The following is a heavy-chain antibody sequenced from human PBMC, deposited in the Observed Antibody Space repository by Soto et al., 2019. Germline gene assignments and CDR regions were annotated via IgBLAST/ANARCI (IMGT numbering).Heavy chain of an antibody. V-gene: IGHV3-23*01. J-gene: IGHJ4*02. CDR2: ISGSGGST. CDR1: GFTFSSYA. D-gene: IGHD6-19*01. CDR3: ARDQTRGIAVAGTFVFVDY. Sequence: EVQLLESGGGLVQPGGSLRLSCAASGFTFSSYAMSWVRQAPGKGLEWVSAISGSGGSTYYADSVKGRFTISRDNSKNTLYLQMNSLRAEDTAVYYCARDQTRGIAVAGTFVFVDYWGQGTLVTVSS.